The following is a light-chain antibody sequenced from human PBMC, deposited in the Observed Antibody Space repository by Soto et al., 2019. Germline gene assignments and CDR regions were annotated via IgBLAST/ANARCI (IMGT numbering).Light chain of an antibody. J-gene: IGLJ3*02. CDR3: CSYAGSYTWV. Sequence: QSALTQPRSVSGSPGQSVTISCTGTSSDVGGYNYVSWYQQHPGKAPKLMIYDVSKRPSGVPDRFSGSKSGNPASLTISGLQAEDEADDYCCSYAGSYTWVFGGGTKLTVL. V-gene: IGLV2-11*01. CDR1: SSDVGGYNY. CDR2: DVS.